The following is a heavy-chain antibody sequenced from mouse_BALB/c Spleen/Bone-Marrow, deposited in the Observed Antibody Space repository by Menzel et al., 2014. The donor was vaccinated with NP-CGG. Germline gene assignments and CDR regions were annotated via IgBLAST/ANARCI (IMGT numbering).Heavy chain of an antibody. J-gene: IGHJ2*01. Sequence: DVQLVESGGGLVKPGGSLKLSCAASGFIFSNYTMSWVRQTPEKRLEWVATIRSGGSYIYYPDSVKGRFTISRDNAKNTLYLQMSSLKSEDTAMYYCTRGDYSGSSYGLSFEYWGQGTTLTVSS. D-gene: IGHD1-1*01. CDR3: TRGDYSGSSYGLSFEY. CDR1: GFIFSNYT. V-gene: IGHV5-6-4*01. CDR2: IRSGGSYI.